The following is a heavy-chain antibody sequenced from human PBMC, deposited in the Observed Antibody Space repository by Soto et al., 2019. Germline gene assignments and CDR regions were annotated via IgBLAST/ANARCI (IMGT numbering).Heavy chain of an antibody. CDR3: ARGCSSTSCYGLDLYYYGMHV. CDR1: GYTFTSYD. J-gene: IGHJ6*02. D-gene: IGHD2-2*01. Sequence: ASVKVSCKASGYTFTSYDINWVRRATGQGLEWMGWMNPNSGNTGYAQKFQGRVTMTRNTSISTAYMELSSLRSEDTAVYYCARGCSSTSCYGLDLYYYGMHVWGPATTVTVS. V-gene: IGHV1-8*01. CDR2: MNPNSGNT.